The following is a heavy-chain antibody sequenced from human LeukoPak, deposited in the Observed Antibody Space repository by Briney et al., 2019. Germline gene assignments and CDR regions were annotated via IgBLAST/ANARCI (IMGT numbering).Heavy chain of an antibody. J-gene: IGHJ6*02. D-gene: IGHD6-19*01. V-gene: IGHV4-59*12. Sequence: SETLSLTCTVSGGSISSYYWSWIRQPPGKGLEWIGYIYYSGSTNYNPSLKSRVTISVDTSKNQFSLKLSSVTAADTAVYYCARGPPGYSSGWYHKGNYYYYGMDVWGQGTTVTVSS. CDR1: GGSISSYY. CDR3: ARGPPGYSSGWYHKGNYYYYGMDV. CDR2: IYYSGST.